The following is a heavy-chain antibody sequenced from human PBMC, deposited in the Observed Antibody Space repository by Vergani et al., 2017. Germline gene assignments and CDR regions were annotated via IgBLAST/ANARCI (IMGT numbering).Heavy chain of an antibody. CDR3: ARDRMEGHDYGDYGTPSLGAFDI. J-gene: IGHJ3*02. D-gene: IGHD4-17*01. CDR1: GGSISSSSYY. V-gene: IGHV4-39*07. Sequence: QLQLQESGPGLVKPSETLSLTCTVSGGSISSSSYYWGWIRQPPGKGLEWIGSIYHSGSTYYNPSLKSRVTISVDSSKNQFSLKLSSVTAADTAVYYCARDRMEGHDYGDYGTPSLGAFDIWGQGTMVTVSS. CDR2: IYHSGST.